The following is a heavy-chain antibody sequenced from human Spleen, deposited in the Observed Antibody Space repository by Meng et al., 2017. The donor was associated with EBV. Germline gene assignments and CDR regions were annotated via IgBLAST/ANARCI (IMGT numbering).Heavy chain of an antibody. CDR1: GFSVADNY. Sequence: VPLVESGGALVQAGGSLRFSCAVSGFSVADNYMTWVRQAPGQGLEWISVIYSGRTAFYADSLDGRFSISRDSSKNILYLQMNSLRAEDTAIYFCARVTGSASGDPFDYWGQGTLVTVSS. V-gene: IGHV3-53*01. CDR3: ARVTGSASGDPFDY. CDR2: IYSGRTA. D-gene: IGHD4-17*01. J-gene: IGHJ4*01.